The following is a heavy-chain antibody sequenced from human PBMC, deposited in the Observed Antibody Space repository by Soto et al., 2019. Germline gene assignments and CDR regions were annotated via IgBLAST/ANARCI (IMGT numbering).Heavy chain of an antibody. Sequence: QVQLVESGGDLVKPGGSLRLSCAASGFTFSDYNMSWIRQAPGKGLEWVSSITSSGSTTYYTDSVKGRFTISRDNAKNSLYLQMNSLRAEDTAVYYCVRERYSYGPYYFDYWGQGTLVTVSS. D-gene: IGHD5-18*01. CDR1: GFTFSDYN. CDR3: VRERYSYGPYYFDY. V-gene: IGHV3-11*01. CDR2: ITSSGSTT. J-gene: IGHJ4*02.